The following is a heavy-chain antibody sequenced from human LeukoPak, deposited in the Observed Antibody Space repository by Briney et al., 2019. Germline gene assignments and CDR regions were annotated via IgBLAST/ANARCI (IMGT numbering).Heavy chain of an antibody. Sequence: SETLSLTCTVSGGSISSSSYYWGWIRQPPGKGLEWIGSIYYSGSTYYNPSLKSRVTISVDTSKNQFSLKLSSVTAADTAVYYCARYSSGWYSGYYYYYMDVWGKGTTVTVSS. CDR2: IYYSGST. V-gene: IGHV4-39*07. D-gene: IGHD6-19*01. CDR1: GGSISSSSYY. CDR3: ARYSSGWYSGYYYYYMDV. J-gene: IGHJ6*03.